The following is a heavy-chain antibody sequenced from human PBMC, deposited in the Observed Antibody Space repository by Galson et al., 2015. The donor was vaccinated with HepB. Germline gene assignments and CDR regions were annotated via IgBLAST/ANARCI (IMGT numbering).Heavy chain of an antibody. V-gene: IGHV1-69*13. D-gene: IGHD3-10*01. J-gene: IGHJ3*02. CDR2: IIPIFGTA. CDR3: ARDPGRSPTYYYGSGSLDAFDI. Sequence: SVKVSCKASGGTFSSYAISWVRQAPGQGLEWMGGIIPIFGTANYAQKFQGRVTITADESTSTAYMELSSLRSEDTAVYYCARDPGRSPTYYYGSGSLDAFDIWGQGTMVTVSS. CDR1: GGTFSSYA.